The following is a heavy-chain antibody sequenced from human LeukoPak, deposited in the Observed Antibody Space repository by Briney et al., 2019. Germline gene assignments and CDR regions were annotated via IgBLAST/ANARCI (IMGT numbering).Heavy chain of an antibody. CDR2: INPNSGGT. V-gene: IGHV1-2*02. Sequence: GASVKVSCKASGYTFTGYYIHWVRQASGQGLEWMGWINPNSGGTKYAQKFQGRVTMTRDTSISTAYMELSRLRSDDTAVYYCASGDPIASAWGVDYWGQGTLVTVSS. CDR1: GYTFTGYY. J-gene: IGHJ4*02. D-gene: IGHD6-13*01. CDR3: ASGDPIASAWGVDY.